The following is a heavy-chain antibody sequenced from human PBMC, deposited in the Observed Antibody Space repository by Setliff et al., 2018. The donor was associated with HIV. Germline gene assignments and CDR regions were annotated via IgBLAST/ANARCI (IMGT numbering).Heavy chain of an antibody. J-gene: IGHJ4*02. D-gene: IGHD3-22*01. Sequence: ASVKVSCKASGYTFTNYDINWVRQVPGQGLEWMGRMNPDSGLTDYAPKLQGRVIMTRNTSITTAYMQVTRLRSDDTGIYYCARETEGVDYYDQSGFYYLDYWGQGTLVTVSS. V-gene: IGHV1-8*01. CDR1: GYTFTNYD. CDR2: MNPDSGLT. CDR3: ARETEGVDYYDQSGFYYLDY.